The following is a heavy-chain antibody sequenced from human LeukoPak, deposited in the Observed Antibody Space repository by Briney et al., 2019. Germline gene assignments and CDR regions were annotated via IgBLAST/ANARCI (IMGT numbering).Heavy chain of an antibody. CDR2: INPNTGCS. V-gene: IGHV1-2*02. D-gene: IGHD1-1*01. J-gene: IGHJ6*03. CDR3: ARHERDYFYYYMDV. Sequence: GASVKVSCKASGYTFNDYYLHWVRQAPGQGLEWAGWINPNTGCSNYTQKFEGRDTRNRDTSLGTEYMEPTALRSDDTAIYYCARHERDYFYYYMDVWGKGTTGTVSS. CDR1: GYTFNDYY.